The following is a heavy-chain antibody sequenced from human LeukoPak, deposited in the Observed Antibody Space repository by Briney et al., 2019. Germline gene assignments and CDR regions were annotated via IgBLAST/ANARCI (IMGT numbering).Heavy chain of an antibody. CDR1: SGSLSSSSYY. J-gene: IGHJ3*02. CDR2: IYYSGST. V-gene: IGHV4-39*01. Sequence: PSETLSLTCTVSSGSLSSSSYYWGWLLQHPGKGLEWFGSIYYSGSTYYDPSLKGRFALSLDTSKSTVYLKLSSVTAADTAVYYCARIRAPSAFDIWGQGTMVTVSS. CDR3: ARIRAPSAFDI.